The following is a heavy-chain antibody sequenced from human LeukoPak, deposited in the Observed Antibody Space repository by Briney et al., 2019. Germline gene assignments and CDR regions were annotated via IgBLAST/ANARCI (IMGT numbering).Heavy chain of an antibody. Sequence: SETLSLTCAVSGGSISSTNWWSWVRQPPGKGLEWIGEISHSGSTNYNPSLKSRVTISVDKSKNQFSLKLSSVTAADTAVYYCARVAYSSGWYCDYWGQGTLVTVPS. CDR1: GGSISSTNW. J-gene: IGHJ4*02. CDR2: ISHSGST. V-gene: IGHV4-4*02. D-gene: IGHD6-19*01. CDR3: ARVAYSSGWYCDY.